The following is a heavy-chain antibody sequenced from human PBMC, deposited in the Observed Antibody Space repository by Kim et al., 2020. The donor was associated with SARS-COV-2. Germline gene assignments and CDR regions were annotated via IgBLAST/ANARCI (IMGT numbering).Heavy chain of an antibody. Sequence: TYYNPALKSRVTISVDTSKNQFSLKLSSVTAADTAVYYCARLKDGHSSGYWGQGTLVTVSS. V-gene: IGHV4-39*01. CDR2: T. CDR3: ARLKDGHSSGY. J-gene: IGHJ4*02. D-gene: IGHD3-22*01.